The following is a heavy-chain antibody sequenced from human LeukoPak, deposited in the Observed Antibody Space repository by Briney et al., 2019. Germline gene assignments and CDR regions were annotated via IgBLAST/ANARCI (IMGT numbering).Heavy chain of an antibody. V-gene: IGHV4-4*09. D-gene: IGHD3-22*01. CDR1: GGSISSYY. CDR2: IYTSGST. J-gene: IGHJ5*02. Sequence: SETLSLTCTVSGGSISSYYWSWIRQPPGKGLEWIGYIYTSGSTNYNPSLKSRVTISVDTSKNQFSLKLSSVTAADTAVYYCARRSIYYDSSGWNWFDPWGQGTLVTVSS. CDR3: ARRSIYYDSSGWNWFDP.